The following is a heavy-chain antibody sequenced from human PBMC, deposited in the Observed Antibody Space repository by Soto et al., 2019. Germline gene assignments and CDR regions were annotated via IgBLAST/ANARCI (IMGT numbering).Heavy chain of an antibody. CDR3: ARTYCSGGSCYRSLGP. CDR1: GGSISSYY. CDR2: IYYSGST. Sequence: SETLSLTCTVSGGSISSYYWSWIRQPPGKGLEWIGYIYYSGSTNYNPSLKSRVTISVDTSKNQFSLKLSSVTAADTAVYYCARTYCSGGSCYRSLGPWGQGTLVTVSS. J-gene: IGHJ5*02. D-gene: IGHD2-15*01. V-gene: IGHV4-59*12.